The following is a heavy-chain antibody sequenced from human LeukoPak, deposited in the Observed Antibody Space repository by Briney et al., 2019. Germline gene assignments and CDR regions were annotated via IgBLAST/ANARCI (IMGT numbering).Heavy chain of an antibody. D-gene: IGHD5-12*01. CDR3: AREENHIVTTSYYFDH. CDR2: IKKDGSEK. J-gene: IGHJ4*02. CDR1: GFTFSNYW. Sequence: SGGSLRLSCAASGFTFSNYWMTWVRQAPGKGLEWVANIKKDGSEKNYVDSVKGRFTISRDNAKNSLYLQVNSLRAEDTAVYYCAREENHIVTTSYYFDHWGQGTLVTVSS. V-gene: IGHV3-7*01.